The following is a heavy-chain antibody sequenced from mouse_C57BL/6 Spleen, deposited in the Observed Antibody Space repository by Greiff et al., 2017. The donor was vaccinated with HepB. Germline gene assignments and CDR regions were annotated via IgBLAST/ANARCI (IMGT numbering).Heavy chain of an antibody. CDR2: IDPSDSYT. CDR1: GYTFTSYW. D-gene: IGHD1-1*01. Sequence: QVQLQQPGAELVMPGASVKLSCKASGYTFTSYWMPWVKQRPGQGLEWIGEIDPSDSYTNYNQKFKGKSTLTVDKSSSTAYMQLSSLTSEDSAVYYCARYYYGSYWYFDVWGTGTTVTVSS. J-gene: IGHJ1*03. CDR3: ARYYYGSYWYFDV. V-gene: IGHV1-69*01.